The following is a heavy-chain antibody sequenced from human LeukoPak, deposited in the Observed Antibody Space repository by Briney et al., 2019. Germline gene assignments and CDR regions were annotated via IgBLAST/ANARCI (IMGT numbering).Heavy chain of an antibody. J-gene: IGHJ4*02. CDR3: ARGPSYGSGSYNIYGIDY. Sequence: ASVKVSCKASGYTFTDCYILWVRQPPPQGLEWMGCINPNNGGPNYAQKFHGRVTMTRDTSISTAYMELSSLTSEDTAVYYCARGPSYGSGSYNIYGIDYWGQGTLVTVSS. D-gene: IGHD3-10*01. CDR1: GYTFTDCY. CDR2: INPNNGGP. V-gene: IGHV1-2*02.